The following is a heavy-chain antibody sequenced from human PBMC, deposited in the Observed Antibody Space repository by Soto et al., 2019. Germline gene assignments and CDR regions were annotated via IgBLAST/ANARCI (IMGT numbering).Heavy chain of an antibody. D-gene: IGHD2-2*02. Sequence: PGGSLRLSCSASGFTFKNHAMHWVRQAAGKGLEYVAAVSTNGGSTEYADSVKGRFTISRDNAKNSVSLQMNSLRAEDTAVYYCAREYTAWPLAYGLDVWGQGTTVTVSS. V-gene: IGHV3-64*04. CDR1: GFTFKNHA. CDR2: VSTNGGST. CDR3: AREYTAWPLAYGLDV. J-gene: IGHJ6*02.